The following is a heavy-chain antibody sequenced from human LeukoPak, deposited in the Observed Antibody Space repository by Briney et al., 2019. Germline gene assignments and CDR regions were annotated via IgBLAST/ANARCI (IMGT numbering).Heavy chain of an antibody. V-gene: IGHV4-34*01. Sequence: SETLSLTSAVYGGSFSGYYWSWIRQPPGKGLEWIGEINHSGSTNYNPSLKSRVTISVDTSKNQFSLKLSSVTAADTAVYYCASVGGAVAGTHWFDPWGQGTLVTVSS. CDR1: GGSFSGYY. D-gene: IGHD6-19*01. CDR2: INHSGST. J-gene: IGHJ5*02. CDR3: ASVGGAVAGTHWFDP.